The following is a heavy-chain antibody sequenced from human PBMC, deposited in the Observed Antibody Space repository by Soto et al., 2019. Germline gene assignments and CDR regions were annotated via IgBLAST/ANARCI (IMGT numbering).Heavy chain of an antibody. V-gene: IGHV1-69*02. CDR1: GGTFSSYT. D-gene: IGHD2-2*01. CDR3: ARLPSANYYYGMDV. Sequence: QVQLVQSEAEVKKPGSSVKVSCKASGGTFSSYTISWVRQATGQGLEWMGRIIPILGIANYAQQFQGRVTITADKSTSTAYMELSSLRSEDTAVYYCARLPSANYYYGMDVWGQGTTVTVSS. J-gene: IGHJ6*02. CDR2: IIPILGIA.